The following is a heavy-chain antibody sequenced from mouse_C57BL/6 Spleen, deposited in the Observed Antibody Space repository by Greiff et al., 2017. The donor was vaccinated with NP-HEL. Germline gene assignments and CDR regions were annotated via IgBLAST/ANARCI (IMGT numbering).Heavy chain of an antibody. CDR2: ISSGGDYI. Sequence: EVHLVESGEGLVKPGGSLKLSCAASGFTFSSYAMSWVRQTPEKRLEWVAYISSGGDYIYYADTVKGRFTISRDNARNTLYLQMSSLKSEDTAMYYCTSGNWDGGAMDYWGQGTSVTVSS. J-gene: IGHJ4*01. D-gene: IGHD4-1*01. V-gene: IGHV5-9-1*02. CDR3: TSGNWDGGAMDY. CDR1: GFTFSSYA.